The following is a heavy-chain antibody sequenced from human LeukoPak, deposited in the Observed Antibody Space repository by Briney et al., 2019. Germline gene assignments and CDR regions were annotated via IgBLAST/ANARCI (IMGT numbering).Heavy chain of an antibody. V-gene: IGHV3-48*02. D-gene: IGHD1-26*01. CDR3: ARVRGATLSYHYFDY. CDR1: GFSFSSYS. Sequence: GGSLRLSCAASGFSFSSYSMNWVRQAPGKGLEWVSFIIGSGDLIYYADSVKGRFTISRDNAKNSLYLQMNSLRDEDTAVYYCARVRGATLSYHYFDYWGQGTLVTVSS. CDR2: IIGSGDLI. J-gene: IGHJ4*02.